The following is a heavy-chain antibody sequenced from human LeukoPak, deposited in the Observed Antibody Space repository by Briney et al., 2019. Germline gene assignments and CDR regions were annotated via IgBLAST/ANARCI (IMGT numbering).Heavy chain of an antibody. Sequence: SETLSLTCAVYGGSFSGYYWSWIRQPPGKGLEWIGEINHSGSTNYNPSLKSRVTISVDTSKNQFSLKLSSVTAADTAVYYCARVGTVVVLAATQGRGYYYYMDVWGKGTTVTVSS. CDR2: INHSGST. CDR3: ARVGTVVVLAATQGRGYYYYMDV. D-gene: IGHD2-15*01. J-gene: IGHJ6*03. CDR1: GGSFSGYY. V-gene: IGHV4-34*01.